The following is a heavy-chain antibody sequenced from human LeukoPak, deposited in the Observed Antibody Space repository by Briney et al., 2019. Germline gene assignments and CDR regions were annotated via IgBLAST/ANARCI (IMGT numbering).Heavy chain of an antibody. CDR3: AKKKGRDGYNFLDY. J-gene: IGHJ4*02. CDR2: ISYDGSNK. D-gene: IGHD5-24*01. V-gene: IGHV3-30*18. CDR1: GFTFSSYG. Sequence: HPGRSLRLSCAASGFTFSSYGMHWVRQASGKGLEWVAVISYDGSNKYYADSVKGRFTISRDNSKNTLYLQMNSLRAEDTAVYYCAKKKGRDGYNFLDYWGQGTLVTVSS.